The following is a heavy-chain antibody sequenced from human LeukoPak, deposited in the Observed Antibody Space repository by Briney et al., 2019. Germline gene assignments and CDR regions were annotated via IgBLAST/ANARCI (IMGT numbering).Heavy chain of an antibody. Sequence: SETLSLTCTVSGGSISSYYWSWIRQPAGKGLEWIGRIYTSGSTNYNPSLKSRVTMSVDTSKNQFSLKLSSVTAADTAVYYCARGTYYDTSGYYLPYFDYWGQGTLVTVSS. D-gene: IGHD3-22*01. CDR2: IYTSGST. CDR3: ARGTYYDTSGYYLPYFDY. CDR1: GGSISSYY. V-gene: IGHV4-4*07. J-gene: IGHJ4*02.